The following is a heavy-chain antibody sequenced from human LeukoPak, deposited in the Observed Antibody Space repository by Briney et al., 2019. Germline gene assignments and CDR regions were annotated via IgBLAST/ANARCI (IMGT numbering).Heavy chain of an antibody. CDR1: GFTFSSYA. J-gene: IGHJ4*02. Sequence: GGSLRLSCAASGFTFSSYAMHWVRQAPGKGLEWVAVISYDGSNKYYADSVKGRFTISRDNAKNSLYLQMNSLRAEDTAVYYCARAGISYYYGSGSRGDYWGQGTLVTVSS. D-gene: IGHD3-10*01. CDR2: ISYDGSNK. CDR3: ARAGISYYYGSGSRGDY. V-gene: IGHV3-30-3*01.